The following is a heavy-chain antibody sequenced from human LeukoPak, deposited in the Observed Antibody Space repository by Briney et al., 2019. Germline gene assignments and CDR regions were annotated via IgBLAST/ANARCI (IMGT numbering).Heavy chain of an antibody. D-gene: IGHD4/OR15-4a*01. V-gene: IGHV3-13*01. CDR3: ARTMVHYYGMDV. J-gene: IGHJ6*02. CDR1: GFTVSRYD. CDR2: IGTAGDT. Sequence: PGGSLRLSCAASGFTVSRYDIHWVRQATGKGLEWVSGIGTAGDTYYSASVKGRFTISRENGENSLYLQLNSLRAGGTAVYYCARTMVHYYGMDVWGQGTAVTVSS.